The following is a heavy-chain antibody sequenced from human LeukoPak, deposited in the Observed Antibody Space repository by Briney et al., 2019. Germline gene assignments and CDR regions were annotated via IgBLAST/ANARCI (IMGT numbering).Heavy chain of an antibody. J-gene: IGHJ5*02. D-gene: IGHD6-13*01. CDR2: IYTSGST. Sequence: SETLSLTCTVSGGSISSGSYYWSWIRQPVGKGLEWIGRIYTSGSTNYNPSLKSRVTISVDTSKNQFSLKLSSVTAADTAVYYCARDSSSWYREIGGWFDPWGQGTLVTVSS. V-gene: IGHV4-61*02. CDR1: GGSISSGSYY. CDR3: ARDSSSWYREIGGWFDP.